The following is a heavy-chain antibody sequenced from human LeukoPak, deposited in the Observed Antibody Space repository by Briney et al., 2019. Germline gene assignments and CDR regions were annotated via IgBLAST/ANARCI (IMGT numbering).Heavy chain of an antibody. CDR1: GGSISSGGYY. V-gene: IGHV4-31*03. Sequence: PSQTLSLTCTVSGGSISSGGYYWSWIRQHPGKGLEWIGYIYYSGSTYYNPSLKSRVTISVDTSKNQFSLKLSSVTAADTAVYYCAFNVWDQEGYFDYWGQGTLVTVSS. D-gene: IGHD1-26*01. J-gene: IGHJ4*02. CDR3: AFNVWDQEGYFDY. CDR2: IYYSGST.